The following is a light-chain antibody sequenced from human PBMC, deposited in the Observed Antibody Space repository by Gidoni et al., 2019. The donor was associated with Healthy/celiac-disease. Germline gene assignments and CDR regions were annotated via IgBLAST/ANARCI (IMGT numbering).Light chain of an antibody. CDR1: QSISSY. J-gene: IGKJ1*01. V-gene: IGKV1-39*01. CDR3: QQSYSTPRT. CDR2: AAS. Sequence: DIQMTQSPSSLSASVGDRVTITCRASQSISSYLTWYQQKPGKAPKLLSYAASSLQSGVPSRFSGSGYGTDFTLTISSLQPEDFATYYCQQSYSTPRTFXQXTKVEIK.